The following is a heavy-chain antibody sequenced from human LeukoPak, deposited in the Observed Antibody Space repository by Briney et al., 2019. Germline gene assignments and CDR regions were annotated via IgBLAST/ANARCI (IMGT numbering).Heavy chain of an antibody. CDR1: GFTFSDYA. V-gene: IGHV3-23*01. J-gene: IGHJ5*02. CDR2: ISRSGGAT. Sequence: GGSLRLSCAASGFTFSDYAMSWVRQAPGKGLEWVSGISRSGGATYYAESVKGNFTISRYQSKNTLSLQMNSLSAEDTPVYSCAKGGIHDFDILTGYFASWGQGTLVAAPS. CDR3: AKGGIHDFDILTGYFAS. D-gene: IGHD3-9*01.